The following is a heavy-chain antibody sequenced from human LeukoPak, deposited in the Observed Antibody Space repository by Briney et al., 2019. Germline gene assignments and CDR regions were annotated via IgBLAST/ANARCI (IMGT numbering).Heavy chain of an antibody. CDR1: GGSFSGYY. Sequence: PSETLSLTCAVYGGSFSGYYWNWIRQPPGKGLEWIGEITQSGSTNYNPSLKRRVTISVDTSKSQFSLKLSSVTAADTAVYYCARGIDRGNNYFDPWGRGTLVTVSS. CDR2: ITQSGST. D-gene: IGHD3-10*01. V-gene: IGHV4-34*01. CDR3: ARGIDRGNNYFDP. J-gene: IGHJ5*02.